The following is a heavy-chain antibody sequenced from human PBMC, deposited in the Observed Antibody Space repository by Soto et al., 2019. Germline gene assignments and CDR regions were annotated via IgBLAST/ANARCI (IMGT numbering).Heavy chain of an antibody. CDR3: ARDHSSSWTGRFGLI. V-gene: IGHV1-18*04. Sequence: ASVKVSCKASGYTFTSYGISWVRQAPGQGLEWMGWISAYNGNTNYAQKLQGRVTMTTDTSTSTAYMELRSLRSDDTAAYYCARDHSSSWTGRFGLIWGQGTLVTVSS. J-gene: IGHJ4*02. CDR1: GYTFTSYG. CDR2: ISAYNGNT. D-gene: IGHD6-13*01.